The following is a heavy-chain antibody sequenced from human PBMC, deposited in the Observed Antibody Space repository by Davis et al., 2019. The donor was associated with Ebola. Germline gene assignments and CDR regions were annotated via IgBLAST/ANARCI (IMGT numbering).Heavy chain of an antibody. CDR2: IYSNGNT. CDR3: ARAGFGPPVWFDP. J-gene: IGHJ5*02. V-gene: IGHV3-53*01. CDR1: GLTVSTNY. D-gene: IGHD3-16*01. Sequence: GESLKISCAASGLTVSTNYMTWVRQAPGKGLEWVSLIYSNGNTFYADSVKGRFTISRDTSKNTLYLQMHSLRAEDTALYHCARAGFGPPVWFDPWGQGTLVAVSS.